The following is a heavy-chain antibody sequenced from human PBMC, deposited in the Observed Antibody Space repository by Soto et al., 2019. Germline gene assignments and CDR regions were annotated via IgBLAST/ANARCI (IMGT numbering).Heavy chain of an antibody. V-gene: IGHV4-30-4*01. CDR2: ILYRGST. CDR3: ARDGDYYDSSGYYWRYFAY. Sequence: QVQLQESGPGLVKPSQTLSLTCTVSGGSISSGDYYWSWIRQPPGKGLEWIGYILYRGSTYYNPTLKSRVTITVDTSKNEFSLKLSSVTAADTAVYYCARDGDYYDSSGYYWRYFAYSGQGTLVTVSS. D-gene: IGHD3-22*01. J-gene: IGHJ4*02. CDR1: GGSISSGDYY.